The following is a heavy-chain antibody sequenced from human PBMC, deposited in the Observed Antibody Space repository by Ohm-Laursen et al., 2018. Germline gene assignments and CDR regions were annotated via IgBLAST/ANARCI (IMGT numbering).Heavy chain of an antibody. CDR2: IKSKTYGATT. CDR3: TRDVYSYVFDS. Sequence: RSLRLSCSASGFTFGVYAISWFRQAPGKGLEWVGFIKSKTYGATTEYAASVKGRFTISRDDSTSIAYLQMNSLKTEDTAVYYCTRDVYSYVFDSWGQGTLVTVSS. D-gene: IGHD5-18*01. V-gene: IGHV3-49*03. J-gene: IGHJ4*02. CDR1: GFTFGVYA.